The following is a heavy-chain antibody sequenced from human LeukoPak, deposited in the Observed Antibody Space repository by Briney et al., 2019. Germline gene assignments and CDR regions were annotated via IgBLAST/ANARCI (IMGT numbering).Heavy chain of an antibody. Sequence: ASVKVSCKASGGTFSSYAISWVRQAPGQGLEWMGGVIPIFGTANYAQKFQGRVTITTDESTSTAYMELSSLRSEDTAVYYCARMRRITIFGVAPGYAFDIWGQGTMVTVSS. D-gene: IGHD3-3*01. CDR2: VIPIFGTA. CDR3: ARMRRITIFGVAPGYAFDI. V-gene: IGHV1-69*05. J-gene: IGHJ3*02. CDR1: GGTFSSYA.